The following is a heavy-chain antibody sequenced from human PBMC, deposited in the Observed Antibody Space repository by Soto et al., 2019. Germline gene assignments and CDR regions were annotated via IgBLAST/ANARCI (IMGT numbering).Heavy chain of an antibody. Sequence: ESLKISCRTSGYKFTSSWIAWVRQMPGKGLEWMGIIFPSDSDTRYSPSFQGQVTIPADRSTSTVFLQWASLKASDTAVYFCARKDKSGYFNWFDPWGQGTLVTVSS. D-gene: IGHD3-22*01. CDR2: IFPSDSDT. CDR1: GYKFTSSW. CDR3: ARKDKSGYFNWFDP. V-gene: IGHV5-51*01. J-gene: IGHJ5*02.